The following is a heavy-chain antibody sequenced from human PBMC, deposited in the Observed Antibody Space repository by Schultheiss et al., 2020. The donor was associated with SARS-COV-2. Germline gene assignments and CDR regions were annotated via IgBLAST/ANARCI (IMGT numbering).Heavy chain of an antibody. CDR1: GGSINNYY. CDR2: IYYSGST. J-gene: IGHJ4*02. CDR3: ARAPYSSGWYRFDY. V-gene: IGHV4-59*12. D-gene: IGHD6-19*01. Sequence: SETLSLTCTVSGGSINNYYWSWIRQPPGKGLEWIGSIYYSGSTYYNPSLKSRVTISVDTSKNQFSLKLSSVTAADTAVYYCARAPYSSGWYRFDYWGQGTLVTVSS.